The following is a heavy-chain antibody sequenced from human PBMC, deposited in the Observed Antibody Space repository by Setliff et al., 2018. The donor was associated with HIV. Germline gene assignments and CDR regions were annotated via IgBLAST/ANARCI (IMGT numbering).Heavy chain of an antibody. CDR1: GGSISGYY. CDR3: ARAAYYNFWSGYSAGGGSLGP. J-gene: IGHJ5*02. Sequence: PSETLSLTCSVSGGSISGYYWNWVRQPPGKGLEWIGYIYYSGSTDYNPALKRRVTISLETSKNQFSLKLSSVTAADTAVYYCARAAYYNFWSGYSAGGGSLGPWGQGTLVTVSS. V-gene: IGHV4-59*01. D-gene: IGHD3-3*01. CDR2: IYYSGST.